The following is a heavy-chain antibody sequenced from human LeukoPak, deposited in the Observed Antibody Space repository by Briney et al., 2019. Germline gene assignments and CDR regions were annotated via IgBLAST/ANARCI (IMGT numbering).Heavy chain of an antibody. CDR3: SRRPLPGSLNV. V-gene: IGHV3-73*01. D-gene: IGHD3-16*01. CDR2: IKTKAESYAT. J-gene: IGHJ6*02. Sequence: GGSLRLSCAASGFTFSDYYMSWIRQASGKGLEWVGRIKTKAESYATAYGASVKGRFTLSRDDSKNTAYLQMNSLKTEDTAVYYCSRRPLPGSLNVWGQGTTVTVSS. CDR1: GFTFSDYY.